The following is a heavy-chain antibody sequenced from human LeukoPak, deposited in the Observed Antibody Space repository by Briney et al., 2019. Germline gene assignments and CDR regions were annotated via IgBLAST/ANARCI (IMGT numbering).Heavy chain of an antibody. CDR3: ASDHLSIEATGTRY. V-gene: IGHV1-18*01. D-gene: IGHD6-13*01. CDR1: GYTFTSYG. Sequence: ASVKVSCTASGYTFTSYGITWVRQAPGQGLEWMGWISGYNGNTNYAQKLQGRVTMTTDTSTNTAYMELRSLRSDDTAVYYCASDHLSIEATGTRYWGQGTLVTVSS. CDR2: ISGYNGNT. J-gene: IGHJ4*02.